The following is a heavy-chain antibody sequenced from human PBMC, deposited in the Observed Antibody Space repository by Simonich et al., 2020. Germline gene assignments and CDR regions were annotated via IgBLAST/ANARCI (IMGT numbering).Heavy chain of an antibody. D-gene: IGHD6-6*01. Sequence: EVQLVESGGGLVQPGGSLRLSCAASGFTFSSYEMNWVRQAPGKGLEWVSYISSSGSTIYYADSVKGRFTIPRDNAKNSLYLQMNSLRAEDTAVYYWARDFRLQLVEIGTYYYYGMDVWGQGTTVTVSS. CDR2: ISSSGSTI. J-gene: IGHJ6*02. CDR3: ARDFRLQLVEIGTYYYYGMDV. V-gene: IGHV3-48*03. CDR1: GFTFSSYE.